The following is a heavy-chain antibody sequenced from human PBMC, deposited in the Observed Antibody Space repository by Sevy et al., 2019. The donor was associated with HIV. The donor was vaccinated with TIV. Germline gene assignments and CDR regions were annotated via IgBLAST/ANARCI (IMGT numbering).Heavy chain of an antibody. CDR3: ARALGDMIVVVSPFDY. CDR2: INPKSGGT. CDR1: GYTFTGYY. J-gene: IGHJ4*02. D-gene: IGHD3-22*01. V-gene: IGHV1-2*02. Sequence: ASVKVSCKASGYTFTGYYMHWVRQAPGQGLEWMGWINPKSGGTNYALKFQGRVTMTRDTSISTAYMELSRLRSDDTAVYYCARALGDMIVVVSPFDYWGQGTLVTVSS.